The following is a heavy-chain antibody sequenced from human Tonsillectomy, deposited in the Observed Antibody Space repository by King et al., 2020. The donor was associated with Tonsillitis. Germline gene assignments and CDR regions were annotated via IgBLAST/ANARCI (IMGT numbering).Heavy chain of an antibody. V-gene: IGHV3-23*04. J-gene: IGHJ4*02. CDR3: ANGDAGGGDGYNFGIDY. Sequence: VQLVESGGGLVQPGGSLRLSCAASGFTFSSYAMSWVRQAPGKGLEWVSAISGSGGSTYYADSVKGRFTISRDNSKNTLYLQMNRLRAEDTAVYYCANGDAGGGDGYNFGIDYWGQGTLVTVSS. D-gene: IGHD5-24*01. CDR2: ISGSGGST. CDR1: GFTFSSYA.